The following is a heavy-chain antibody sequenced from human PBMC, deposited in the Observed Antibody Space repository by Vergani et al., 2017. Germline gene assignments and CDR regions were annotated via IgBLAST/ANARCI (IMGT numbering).Heavy chain of an antibody. V-gene: IGHV3-7*01. CDR1: GFTFSSYW. CDR3: ARDRSKYDFWSGYTGY. J-gene: IGHJ4*02. D-gene: IGHD3-3*01. Sequence: EVQLVESGGGLVQPGGSLSLSCAASGFTFSSYWMSWVRQAPGKGLEWVANIKQDGSEKYYVDSVKGRFPISRDNAKNSLYLQMNSLRAEDTAVYYCARDRSKYDFWSGYTGYWGQGTLVTVSS. CDR2: IKQDGSEK.